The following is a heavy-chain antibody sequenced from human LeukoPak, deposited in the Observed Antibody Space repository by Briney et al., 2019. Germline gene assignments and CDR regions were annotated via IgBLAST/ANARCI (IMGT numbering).Heavy chain of an antibody. CDR2: ISGSGGST. D-gene: IGHD1-1*01. CDR1: GFTFSSYA. J-gene: IGHJ6*03. Sequence: GGSLRLSCAASGFTFSSYAMSWVRQAPGKGLEWVSAISGSGGSTYYADSVKGRFTISRDNSKNTLYLQMNSLRAEDTAVYYCAKHFGTKTGTDYYYYMDVWGKGTTVTVSS. CDR3: AKHFGTKTGTDYYYYMDV. V-gene: IGHV3-23*01.